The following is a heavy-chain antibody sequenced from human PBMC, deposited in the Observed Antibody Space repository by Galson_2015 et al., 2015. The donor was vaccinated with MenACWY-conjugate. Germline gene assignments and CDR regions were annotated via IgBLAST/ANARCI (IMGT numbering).Heavy chain of an antibody. CDR3: ARERDSSGYHYGMDV. CDR2: ISAYNGNT. Sequence: SVKVSCKASGYTFTSYGISWVRQAPGQGLEWMGWISAYNGNTNYAQKLQGRVTMTTDTYTSKAYMELRILRSDDTAVYYCARERDSSGYHYGMDVWVQGTTVTVSS. J-gene: IGHJ6*02. D-gene: IGHD3-22*01. CDR1: GYTFTSYG. V-gene: IGHV1-18*01.